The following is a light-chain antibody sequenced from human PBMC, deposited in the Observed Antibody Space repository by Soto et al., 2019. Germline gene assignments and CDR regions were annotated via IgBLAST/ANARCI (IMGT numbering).Light chain of an antibody. J-gene: IGLJ1*01. CDR2: FVS. CDR3: SSSTGSSTYV. CDR1: SSDVGRYNY. Sequence: QSALTQPASVSGSPGQSITISCTGTSSDVGRYNYVPWYQQHPGKAPKLMIYFVSNRPSGVTARFSGSKSGNTASLTISGLQAEDEADYYCSSSTGSSTYVFGSGTKLTVL. V-gene: IGLV2-14*03.